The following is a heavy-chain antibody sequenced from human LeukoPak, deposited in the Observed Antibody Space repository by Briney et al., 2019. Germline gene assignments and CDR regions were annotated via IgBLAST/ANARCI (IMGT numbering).Heavy chain of an antibody. CDR2: IHYSGNT. CDR1: GGSISSRSYY. J-gene: IGHJ1*01. Sequence: PSETLSLTCTVSGGSISSRSYYWGWIRQPPGKGLEWIGIIHYSGNTYYNPSLKSRVTMSVDTSKNQFSLRVSSVTAADTAVYYCAIPETAAGKKYFQDWGQGTLVTVSS. CDR3: AIPETAAGKKYFQD. D-gene: IGHD6-13*01. V-gene: IGHV4-39*01.